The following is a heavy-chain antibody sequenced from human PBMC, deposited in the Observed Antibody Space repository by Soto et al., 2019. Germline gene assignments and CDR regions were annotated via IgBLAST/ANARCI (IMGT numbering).Heavy chain of an antibody. D-gene: IGHD4-17*01. V-gene: IGHV4-39*01. CDR1: GGSISSSSYY. CDR2: IYYSGST. CDR3: ARLIRSYYGDFQGGWFAP. Sequence: PSETLSLTCTVSGGSISSSSYYWGWIRQPPGKGLEWIGSIYYSGSTYYNPSLKSRVTISVDTSKNQFSLKLSSVTAADTAVYYCARLIRSYYGDFQGGWFAPGGQGTLVTVPS. J-gene: IGHJ5*02.